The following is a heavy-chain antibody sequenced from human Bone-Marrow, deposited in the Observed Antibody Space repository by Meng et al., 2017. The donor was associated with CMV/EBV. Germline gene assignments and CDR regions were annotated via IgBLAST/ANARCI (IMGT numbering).Heavy chain of an antibody. Sequence: GESLKISCAASGFTFSDYYMSWIRQAPGKGLEWVSVISFDGNTKYYADSVQGRFTISRDNSRNTLNLLMNSLRTEDTAVYYCVGGVATPAYWGPGTLVTVSS. CDR3: VGGVATPAY. CDR1: GFTFSDYY. D-gene: IGHD4-23*01. J-gene: IGHJ4*02. CDR2: ISFDGNTK. V-gene: IGHV3-30*03.